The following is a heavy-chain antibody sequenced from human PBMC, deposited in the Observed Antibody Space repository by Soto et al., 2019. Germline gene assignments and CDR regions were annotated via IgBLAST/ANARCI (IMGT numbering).Heavy chain of an antibody. CDR2: ISGSGGST. J-gene: IGHJ1*01. D-gene: IGHD3-3*01. Sequence: GGSLRLSCAASGFTFSSYAMSWVRQAPGKGLEWVSAISGSGGSTYYADSVKGRFTISRDNSKNTLYLQMNSLRAEDTAVYYCAKDRIPVDSVYDFWSGYYTNQYFQHWGQGTLVTVSS. CDR3: AKDRIPVDSVYDFWSGYYTNQYFQH. CDR1: GFTFSSYA. V-gene: IGHV3-23*01.